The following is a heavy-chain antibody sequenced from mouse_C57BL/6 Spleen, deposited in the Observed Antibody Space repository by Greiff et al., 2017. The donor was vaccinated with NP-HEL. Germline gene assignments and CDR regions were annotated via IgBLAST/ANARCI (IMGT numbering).Heavy chain of an antibody. CDR3: ARDTAYYYGSSPWYFDV. CDR1: GFTFSSYA. V-gene: IGHV5-4*01. Sequence: EVKLVESGGGLVKPGGSLKLSCAASGFTFSSYAMSWVRQTPEKRLEWVATISDGGSYTYYPDNVTGRFTISRDNAKNNLYLQMSHLKSEDTAMYYCARDTAYYYGSSPWYFDVWGTGTTVTVSS. J-gene: IGHJ1*03. D-gene: IGHD1-1*01. CDR2: ISDGGSYT.